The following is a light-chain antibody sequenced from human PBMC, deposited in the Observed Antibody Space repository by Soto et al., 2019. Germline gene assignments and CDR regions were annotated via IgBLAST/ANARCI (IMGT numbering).Light chain of an antibody. J-gene: IGKJ5*01. CDR2: GAS. CDR3: QQRCNGTPNT. V-gene: IGKV3-11*01. CDR1: QSISST. Sequence: EIVMTQSPVTLSVSPRGRATLSCRASQSISSTLAWYQQKPGQAPRLLIHGASTRAPVIPARFSGSGSGTDFTLTISSLEPEDFAVYYWQQRCNGTPNTFGHGARLEIK.